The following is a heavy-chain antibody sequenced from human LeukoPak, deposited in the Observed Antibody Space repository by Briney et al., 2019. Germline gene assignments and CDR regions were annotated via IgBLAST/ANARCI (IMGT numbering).Heavy chain of an antibody. CDR2: ISYDGVKK. Sequence: GGSLRLSCAGFGFTFSSYGIHWVRQAPGKGLEWVAHISYDGVKKYYTDSVKGRFTISRDNSKNTLYLQMNCLRTEDTAVYYCAKDASGYYRNFDYWGQGTLVTVSS. J-gene: IGHJ4*02. CDR1: GFTFSSYG. D-gene: IGHD3-22*01. V-gene: IGHV3-30*18. CDR3: AKDASGYYRNFDY.